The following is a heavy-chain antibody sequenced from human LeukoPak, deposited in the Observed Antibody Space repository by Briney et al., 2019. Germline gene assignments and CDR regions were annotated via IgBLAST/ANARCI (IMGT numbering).Heavy chain of an antibody. CDR2: ITSTSSYI. D-gene: IGHD5-12*01. CDR1: GFTFSSYS. V-gene: IGHV3-21*01. CDR3: VRRGPNNSGLDY. Sequence: GGSLRLSCAASGFTFSSYSFSWVRQAPGKGLEWVASITSTSSYIYYADSVQGRFAVSRDNAKNLLYLQMNSLRAEDTAVFYCVRRGPNNSGLDYWGQGTLVTVSS. J-gene: IGHJ4*02.